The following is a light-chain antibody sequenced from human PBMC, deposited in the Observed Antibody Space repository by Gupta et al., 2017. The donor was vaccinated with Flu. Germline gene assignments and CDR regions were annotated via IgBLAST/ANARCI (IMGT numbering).Light chain of an antibody. CDR1: TLRSYY. J-gene: IGLJ2*01. CDR2: SKN. Sequence: SSTLTQAPAVSVALGQTVRITGPGATLRSYYAGWYQQKPGQAPVLVIYSKNNRPSGIPDPFSGSSSGNTATLTITWAQAEDEADYYCHSPYSSGNHVVFGGGTKLTVL. V-gene: IGLV3-19*01. CDR3: HSPYSSGNHVV.